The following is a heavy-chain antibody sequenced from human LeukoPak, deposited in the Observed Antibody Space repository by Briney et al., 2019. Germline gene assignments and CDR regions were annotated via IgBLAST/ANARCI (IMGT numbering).Heavy chain of an antibody. Sequence: SVKVSCKASGGTFSSYAISWVRQAPGQGLEWMGRIIPILGIANYAQKFQGRVTITADKSTSTAYMELSSLRSEDTAVYYCAREPTGDLYIHYFDYWGQGTLVTVSS. D-gene: IGHD7-27*01. J-gene: IGHJ4*02. CDR3: AREPTGDLYIHYFDY. V-gene: IGHV1-69*04. CDR2: IIPILGIA. CDR1: GGTFSSYA.